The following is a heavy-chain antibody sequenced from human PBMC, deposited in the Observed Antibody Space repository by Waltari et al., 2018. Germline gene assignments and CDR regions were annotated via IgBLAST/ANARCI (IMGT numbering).Heavy chain of an antibody. D-gene: IGHD6-6*01. V-gene: IGHV3-21*06. CDR1: GFTFSHYA. CDR3: AKANSRHTQEYHGMDV. CDR2: ISSGSTYI. Sequence: VQLVESGGGVVQPGRSLRLSCAASGFTFSHYAMHWVRQAPGKGLEWVSSISSGSTYIFYSDLVKGRFFISRDNANNSLYLQMNSLTAEDTAVYYCAKANSRHTQEYHGMDVWGQGTTITVSS. J-gene: IGHJ6*02.